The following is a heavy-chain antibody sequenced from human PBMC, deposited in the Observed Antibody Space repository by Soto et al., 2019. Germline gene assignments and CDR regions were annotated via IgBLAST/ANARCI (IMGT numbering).Heavy chain of an antibody. CDR2: INHSGST. CDR3: ARAPPGIVGAEGYYVDY. D-gene: IGHD1-26*01. V-gene: IGHV4-34*01. Sequence: LSLTCAVYGGSFSGYYWSWIRQPPGKGLEWIGEINHSGSTNYNPSLKSRVTISVDTSKNQFSLKLSSVTAADTAVYYCARAPPGIVGAEGYYVDYWGQGTLVTVSS. CDR1: GGSFSGYY. J-gene: IGHJ4*02.